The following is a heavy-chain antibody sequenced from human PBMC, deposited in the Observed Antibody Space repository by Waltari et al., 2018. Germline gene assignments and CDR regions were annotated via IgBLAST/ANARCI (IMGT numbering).Heavy chain of an antibody. Sequence: EVQLVESGGGLVQPGGSLRLSCAASGFTFSTYSMNWVRQAPGKGLEWVSYIRSSTSTTYYADSVKGRFTISRDNAKNSLYLQMNSLRAEDTAVYYCARGRDGYSQDVFDIWGQGTMVSVSS. J-gene: IGHJ3*02. CDR2: IRSSTSTT. D-gene: IGHD5-18*01. V-gene: IGHV3-48*01. CDR1: GFTFSTYS. CDR3: ARGRDGYSQDVFDI.